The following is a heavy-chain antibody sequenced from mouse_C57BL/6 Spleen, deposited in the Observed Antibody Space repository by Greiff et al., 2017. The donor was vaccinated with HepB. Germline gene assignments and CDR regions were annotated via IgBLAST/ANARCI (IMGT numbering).Heavy chain of an antibody. Sequence: VQLKQSGPELVKPGASVKISCKASGYSFTDYNMNWVKQSNGKSLEWIGVINPNYGTTSYNQKFKGKATLTVDQSSSTAYMQLNSLTSEDSAVYYGAKERIYYGNSGAMDYWGQGTSVTVSS. D-gene: IGHD2-1*01. CDR3: AKERIYYGNSGAMDY. CDR1: GYSFTDYN. CDR2: INPNYGTT. J-gene: IGHJ4*01. V-gene: IGHV1-39*01.